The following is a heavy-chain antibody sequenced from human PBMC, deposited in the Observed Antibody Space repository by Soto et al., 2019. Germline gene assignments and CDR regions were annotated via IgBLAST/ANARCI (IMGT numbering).Heavy chain of an antibody. CDR2: ISGSGVST. D-gene: IGHD3-10*01. CDR1: GFTFSSYA. V-gene: IGHV3-23*01. J-gene: IGHJ6*02. CDR3: AKDHRIWGRLVEYMVV. Sequence: EVQLLESGGGLVQPGGSLRLSCAASGFTFSSYALGWVRQAPGRGLECVSAISGSGVSTFYADSVKGRFTISRDTSKNTLYLQMNTLTAEDTAVYYCAKDHRIWGRLVEYMVVWGQGTTATVSS.